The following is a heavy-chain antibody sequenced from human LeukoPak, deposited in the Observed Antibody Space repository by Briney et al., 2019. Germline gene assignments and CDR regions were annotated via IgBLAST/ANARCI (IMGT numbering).Heavy chain of an antibody. CDR2: INRDGSST. CDR3: ARWPNIVVVPAAPSGGHGMAV. V-gene: IGHV3-74*01. J-gene: IGHJ6*02. Sequence: GGSLRLSRAASGFTFSSYWMHWVRQAPGKGLVWVSRINRDGSSTSYADSVKGRFPISRGNAKNPLYLQMNSLRGEDTAVYYCARWPNIVVVPAAPSGGHGMAVWGQGTTVTVSS. CDR1: GFTFSSYW. D-gene: IGHD2-2*01.